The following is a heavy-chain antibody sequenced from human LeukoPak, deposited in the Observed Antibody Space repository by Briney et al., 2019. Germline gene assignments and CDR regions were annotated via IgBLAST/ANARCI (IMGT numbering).Heavy chain of an antibody. J-gene: IGHJ4*02. V-gene: IGHV3-30*02. CDR1: GFTFSSYG. D-gene: IGHD3-10*01. CDR2: IRYDGSNK. CDR3: AKGPDLGSGSYFFDY. Sequence: GSLRLSCAASGFTFSSYGMHWVRQAPGKGLEWVAFIRYDGSNKYYADSVKGRFTISRDNSKNTLYLQMNSLRAEDTAVYYCAKGPDLGSGSYFFDYWGRGTLVTVSS.